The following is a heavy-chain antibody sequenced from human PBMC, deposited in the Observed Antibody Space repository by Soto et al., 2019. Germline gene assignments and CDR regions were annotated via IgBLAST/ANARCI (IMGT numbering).Heavy chain of an antibody. Sequence: QVQLVQSGAEVKKPGASVKVSCKASGYTFTSYGISWVRQAPGQGLEWMGWISAYNGNTNYAQKLQGRVTMTTDTYTSKAYMELRSLRSDDTAVYYCARDRQTNSGYVPFDYWGQGTLVTVSS. J-gene: IGHJ4*02. CDR3: ARDRQTNSGYVPFDY. D-gene: IGHD5-12*01. CDR1: GYTFTSYG. CDR2: ISAYNGNT. V-gene: IGHV1-18*01.